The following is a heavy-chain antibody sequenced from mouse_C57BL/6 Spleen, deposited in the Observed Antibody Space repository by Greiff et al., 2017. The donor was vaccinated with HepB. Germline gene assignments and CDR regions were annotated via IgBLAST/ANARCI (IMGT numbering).Heavy chain of an antibody. CDR3: ARWGYSNFYALDY. J-gene: IGHJ4*01. CDR2: INPNNGGT. CDR1: GYTFTDYN. Sequence: EVQLQQSGPELVKPGASVKMSCKASGYTFTDYNMHWVKQSHGKSLEWIGYINPNNGGTSYNQKFKGKATLTVNNSSSTAYMEPRSLTSEDSAVYYCARWGYSNFYALDYWGQGTSVTVSS. D-gene: IGHD2-5*01. V-gene: IGHV1-22*01.